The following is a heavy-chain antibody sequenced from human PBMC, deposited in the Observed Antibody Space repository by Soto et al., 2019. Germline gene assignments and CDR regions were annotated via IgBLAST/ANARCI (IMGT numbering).Heavy chain of an antibody. CDR3: ASTKDETLYFDY. CDR2: IHYSVST. J-gene: IGHJ4*02. V-gene: IGHV4-39*01. D-gene: IGHD2-15*01. Sequence: SETLSLTCTVSGDSISITSYYWGWVRQPPGKGLEWIGSIHYSVSTHYNPSLQSRVTISGDASKKQFSLKLRSVTAADTAVYYCASTKDETLYFDYWGQGTLVTVSS. CDR1: GDSISITSYY.